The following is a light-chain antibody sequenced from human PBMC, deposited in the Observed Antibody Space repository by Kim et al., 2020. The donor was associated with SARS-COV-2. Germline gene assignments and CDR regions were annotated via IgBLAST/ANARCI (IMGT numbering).Light chain of an antibody. Sequence: DIQLTQSPSLLSASVGDIVTISCRASQGIVNSLAWYQQKPGKAPDLLIYAASTLQSGVPSRFSGSGSGTEFTLTISSLQPEDFATYVCQQLNSYPLIFGGGTKVDIK. J-gene: IGKJ4*01. V-gene: IGKV1-9*01. CDR2: AAS. CDR3: QQLNSYPLI. CDR1: QGIVNS.